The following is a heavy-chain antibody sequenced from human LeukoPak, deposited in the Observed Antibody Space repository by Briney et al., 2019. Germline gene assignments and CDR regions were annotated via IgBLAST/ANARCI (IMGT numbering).Heavy chain of an antibody. CDR3: AKSPVDGDNFYYYYMDV. D-gene: IGHD5-24*01. J-gene: IGHJ6*03. CDR2: ILYDGSNK. Sequence: PGGSLRLSCAASGFTFSRYGMHWVRQAPGKGLEWVAIILYDGSNKYYADSVKGRFTISRDNSKNTLYLQMNSLRAEDTAVYYCAKSPVDGDNFYYYYMDVWGKGTTVTVSS. CDR1: GFTFSRYG. V-gene: IGHV3-30*18.